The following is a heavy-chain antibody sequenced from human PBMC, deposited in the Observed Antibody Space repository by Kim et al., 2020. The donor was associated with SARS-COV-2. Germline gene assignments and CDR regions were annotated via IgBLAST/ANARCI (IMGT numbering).Heavy chain of an antibody. CDR3: AIERTPVVTSYAFDI. J-gene: IGHJ3*02. CDR2: MSYDGSNK. D-gene: IGHD4-17*01. Sequence: GGSLRLSCAASGLTFSSYGIHWVRQAPGKGPEWVAVMSYDGSNKYYADSVKGRFTISRDNSKNTLFLHMNSMRAEDTAVYYCAIERTPVVTSYAFDIWGQGTMVTVSS. V-gene: IGHV3-30*03. CDR1: GLTFSSYG.